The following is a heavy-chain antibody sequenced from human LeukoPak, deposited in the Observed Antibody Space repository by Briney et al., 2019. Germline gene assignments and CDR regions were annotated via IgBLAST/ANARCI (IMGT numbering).Heavy chain of an antibody. D-gene: IGHD4-11*01. CDR2: IKGNGREK. V-gene: IGHV3-7*03. CDR1: GFTFSSCW. CDR3: LQRGFDY. Sequence: GGSLGLSCAASGFTFSSCWMTWVRQAPGKGLEWVANIKGNGREKYYVDSVKGRFTISRDNAKNSLYLQMNSLRVEDTAVYYCLQRGFDYWGQGTLVTVSS. J-gene: IGHJ4*02.